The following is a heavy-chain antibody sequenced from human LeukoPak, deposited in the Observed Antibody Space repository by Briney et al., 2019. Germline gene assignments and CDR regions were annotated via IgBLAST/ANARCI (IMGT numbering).Heavy chain of an antibody. CDR1: GGTFSSYA. D-gene: IGHD6-6*01. Sequence: GASVKVSCKASGGTFSSYAISWVRQAPGQGLEWMRRIIPILGIANYAQKFQGRVTITADKSTSTAYMELSSLRSEDTAVYYCASCFGSSPLYYYGMDVWGQGTTVTVSS. V-gene: IGHV1-69*04. CDR2: IIPILGIA. CDR3: ASCFGSSPLYYYGMDV. J-gene: IGHJ6*02.